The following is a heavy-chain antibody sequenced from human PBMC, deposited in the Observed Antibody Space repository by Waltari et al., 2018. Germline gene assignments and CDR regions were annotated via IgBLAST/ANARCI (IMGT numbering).Heavy chain of an antibody. CDR3: ARASQVAGTRAAFDI. D-gene: IGHD6-19*01. V-gene: IGHV1-8*01. CDR1: GYTFSSYD. J-gene: IGHJ3*02. Sequence: QVQLVQSGGEVKKPGASVKVSCKASGYTFSSYDINWVRQAAGKGLEWMGWMNPNRGNTGYAQKFQGRVTMTRNTSISTAYMELSSLRSEDTAVYYCARASQVAGTRAAFDIWGQGTMVTVSS. CDR2: MNPNRGNT.